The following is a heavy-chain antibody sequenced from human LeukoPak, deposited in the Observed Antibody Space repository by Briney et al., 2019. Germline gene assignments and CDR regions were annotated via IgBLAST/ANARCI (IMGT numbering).Heavy chain of an antibody. CDR2: INSDGSST. V-gene: IGHV3-74*01. Sequence: GGSLRLSCAASGFTFSSYWMHWVRQAPGKGLVWVSRINSDGSSTSYADSVKGRFTISRDNAKNTLYLQMNSLRAEDTAVYYCARTPGSGSVDYWGQGTLVTVSS. CDR3: ARTPGSGSVDY. D-gene: IGHD3-10*01. CDR1: GFTFSSYW. J-gene: IGHJ4*02.